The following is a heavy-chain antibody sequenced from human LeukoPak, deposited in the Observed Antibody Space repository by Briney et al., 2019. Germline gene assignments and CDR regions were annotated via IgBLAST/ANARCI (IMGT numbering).Heavy chain of an antibody. Sequence: GGSLRLSCLAPGFSLKTTAVTWGSKSLGKGLDWLSGGSARGSESYFADSVNSRFDISRDISTNTVFLQLSNLRPEDTAVYYCAKMPDTEVAGTWDYYLDHWGQGTRVTVSA. CDR3: AKMPDTEVAGTWDYYLDH. V-gene: IGHV3-23*01. J-gene: IGHJ4*02. CDR2: GSARGSES. D-gene: IGHD6-19*01. CDR1: GFSLKTTA.